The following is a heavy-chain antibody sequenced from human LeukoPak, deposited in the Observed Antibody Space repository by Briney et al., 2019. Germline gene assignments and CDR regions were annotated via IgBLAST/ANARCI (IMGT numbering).Heavy chain of an antibody. J-gene: IGHJ4*02. Sequence: KTSETLSLTCTVSGDSVSRSSYYWTWIRQPPGKGLGWIGYIYYIGSTNYNPSLRSRLTMSVDTSKNQFSLRLSSVIAADTAVYYCARYYDSTGSFDYWGQGTLVTVSS. CDR3: ARYYDSTGSFDY. V-gene: IGHV4-61*01. CDR1: GDSVSRSSYY. CDR2: IYYIGST. D-gene: IGHD3-22*01.